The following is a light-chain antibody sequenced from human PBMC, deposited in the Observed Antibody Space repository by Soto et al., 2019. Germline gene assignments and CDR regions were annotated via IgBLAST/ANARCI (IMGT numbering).Light chain of an antibody. CDR1: QSVRSS. J-gene: IGKJ5*01. CDR3: QHNGRS. CDR2: GAS. Sequence: EIVMTQSPATLSVSPGERATLSCRASQSVRSSLAWYQQRPGQAPRLLIYGASTRATGIPARFSGRGSGTDFTLIINRLDPEDSAVYYCQHNGRSFGQGTRLGIK. V-gene: IGKV3-15*01.